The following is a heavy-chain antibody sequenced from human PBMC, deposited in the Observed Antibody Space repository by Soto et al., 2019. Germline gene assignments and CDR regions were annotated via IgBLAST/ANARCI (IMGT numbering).Heavy chain of an antibody. D-gene: IGHD3-10*01. V-gene: IGHV1-3*01. Sequence: ASVKVSCKASGYTFTSYAMHLVRQAPGQRLEWMGWINAGNGNTKYSQKFQGRVTITRDTSASTAYMELSSLRSEDTAVYYCAIRRGRDRPWDYWGQGTLVTVSS. CDR1: GYTFTSYA. CDR3: AIRRGRDRPWDY. CDR2: INAGNGNT. J-gene: IGHJ4*02.